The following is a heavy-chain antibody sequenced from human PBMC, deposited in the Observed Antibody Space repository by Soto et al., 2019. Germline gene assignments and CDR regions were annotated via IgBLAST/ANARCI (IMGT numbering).Heavy chain of an antibody. CDR1: GFTFSSYA. D-gene: IGHD6-13*01. CDR3: AKLRLYSSSWSNAFDI. J-gene: IGHJ3*02. CDR2: ISGSGGST. Sequence: GGSLRLSCAASGFTFSSYAMSWVRQAPGKGLEWVSAISGSGGSTYYADSVKGRFTISRDNSKNTLYLQMNSLRAEDTAVYYCAKLRLYSSSWSNAFDIWGQGTMVTVSS. V-gene: IGHV3-23*01.